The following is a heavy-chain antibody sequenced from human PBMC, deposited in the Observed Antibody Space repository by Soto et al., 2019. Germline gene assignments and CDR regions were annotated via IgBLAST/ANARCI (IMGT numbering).Heavy chain of an antibody. D-gene: IGHD1-26*01. J-gene: IGHJ6*02. CDR2: ISYDGSNK. CDR1: GFTFSSYG. Sequence: QVQLVESGGGVVQPGRSLRLSCAASGFTFSSYGMHWVRQAPGKGLEWVAVISYDGSNKYYADSVKGRFTISRDNSKNPLYLQMNSLRAEDTAVYYCAKGYEVGARSHYYYGMDVWGQGTTVTVSS. CDR3: AKGYEVGARSHYYYGMDV. V-gene: IGHV3-30*18.